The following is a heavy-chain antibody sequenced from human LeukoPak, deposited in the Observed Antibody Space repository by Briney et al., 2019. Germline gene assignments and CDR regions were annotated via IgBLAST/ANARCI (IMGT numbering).Heavy chain of an antibody. Sequence: ASVKVSCKAFGYTFTNNWMHWVRQAPGQGPEWMGLISPTGGSTAYAQKFQGRVTLARDMSTSTDYLELSSLRSEDTAVYYCARDNSVRDEAWWFYPWGQGTLVTVSS. CDR2: ISPTGGST. CDR1: GYTFTNNW. J-gene: IGHJ5*02. CDR3: ARDNSVRDEAWWFYP. V-gene: IGHV1-46*01. D-gene: IGHD5-24*01.